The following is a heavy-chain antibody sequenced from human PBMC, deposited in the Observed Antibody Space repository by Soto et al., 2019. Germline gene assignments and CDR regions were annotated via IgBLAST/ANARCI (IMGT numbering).Heavy chain of an antibody. CDR1: GYTFPNQG. V-gene: IGHV1-18*01. CDR2: INPYNANT. Sequence: QVQLVQSGTEVKKLGASVKVSCRTSGYTFPNQGINWVRQAPGQGLEWMGWINPYNANTNYAQKLQGRVTMTTDTSTTTAYMDLRSLTSDDTAVYYCARDRVAGIWGDAFDIWGQGTVVTVSS. D-gene: IGHD3-16*01. J-gene: IGHJ3*02. CDR3: ARDRVAGIWGDAFDI.